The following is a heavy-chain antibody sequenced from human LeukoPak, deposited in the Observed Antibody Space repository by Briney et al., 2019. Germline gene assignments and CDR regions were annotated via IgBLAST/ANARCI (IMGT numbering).Heavy chain of an antibody. V-gene: IGHV3-7*01. CDR1: GFTFSTYW. J-gene: IGHJ6*03. Sequence: GGSLRHSCAASGFTFSTYWMSWVRQAPGKGLEWVVNIKQDGSEKYYVDSVKGRFTISIDNAKNSLYLQMNSLRVEDTAVYYCARRGLPDVWGKGTTVTVSS. D-gene: IGHD2-15*01. CDR3: ARRGLPDV. CDR2: IKQDGSEK.